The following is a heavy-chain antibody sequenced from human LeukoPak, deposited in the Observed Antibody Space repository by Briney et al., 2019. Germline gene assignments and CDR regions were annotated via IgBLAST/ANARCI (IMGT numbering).Heavy chain of an antibody. Sequence: PGGSLRLSCGASGFTSSSYEMSWVRQASGKGLEWVSYISSSGSTIYYAASVKGRFTISRDNAKNSLYLRMNSLRAEDTAVYYCARGPSSTNLLWLDYWGQGTLVTVSS. J-gene: IGHJ4*02. CDR3: ARGPSSTNLLWLDY. V-gene: IGHV3-48*03. D-gene: IGHD2-2*01. CDR1: GFTSSSYE. CDR2: ISSSGSTI.